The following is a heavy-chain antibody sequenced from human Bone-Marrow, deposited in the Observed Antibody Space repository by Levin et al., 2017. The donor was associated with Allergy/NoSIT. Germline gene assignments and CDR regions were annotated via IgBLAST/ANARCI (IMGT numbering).Heavy chain of an antibody. J-gene: IGHJ6*02. Sequence: SETLSLTCTVSGGSISSGGYYWSWIRQHPGKGLEWIGYIYYSGSTYYNPSLKSRVTISVDTSKNQFSLKLSSVTAADTAVYYCARESTLRFGETVYYYYGMDVWGQGTTVTVSS. V-gene: IGHV4-31*03. CDR1: GGSISSGGYY. CDR2: IYYSGST. CDR3: ARESTLRFGETVYYYYGMDV. D-gene: IGHD3-10*01.